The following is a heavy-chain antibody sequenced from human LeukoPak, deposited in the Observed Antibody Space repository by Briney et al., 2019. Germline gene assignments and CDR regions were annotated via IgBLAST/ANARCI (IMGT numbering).Heavy chain of an antibody. D-gene: IGHD6-19*01. CDR2: IRQDGVVK. V-gene: IGHV3-7*01. J-gene: IGHJ4*02. Sequence: GGSLRPSCAASGFTFSSHWMSWVRQAPGKGLEWVANIRQDGVVKFYVDSVKGRFTISRDNAKNSLYLQMTSLRAEDTAVYYCARDSAVAGFYEYWGQGTLVTVSS. CDR1: GFTFSSHW. CDR3: ARDSAVAGFYEY.